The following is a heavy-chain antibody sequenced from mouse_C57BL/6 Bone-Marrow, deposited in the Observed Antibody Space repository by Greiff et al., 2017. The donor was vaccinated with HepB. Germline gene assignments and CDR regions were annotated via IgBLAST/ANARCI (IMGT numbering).Heavy chain of an antibody. J-gene: IGHJ4*01. CDR2: ISYDGSN. CDR3: ASGILDAMDY. D-gene: IGHD4-1*01. CDR1: GYSITSGYY. Sequence: VQLQQSGPGLVKPSQSLSLTCSVTGYSITSGYYWNWIRQFPGNKLEWMGYISYDGSNNYNPSLKNRISITRDTSKNQFFLKLNSVTTEDTATYYCASGILDAMDYWGQGTSVTVSS. V-gene: IGHV3-6*01.